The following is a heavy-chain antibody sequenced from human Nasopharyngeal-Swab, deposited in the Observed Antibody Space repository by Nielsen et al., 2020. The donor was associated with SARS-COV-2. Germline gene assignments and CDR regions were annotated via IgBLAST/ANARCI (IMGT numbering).Heavy chain of an antibody. CDR3: AKGGGTTGTVGLDI. J-gene: IGHJ3*02. CDR1: GFTFSSYG. D-gene: IGHD1-1*01. Sequence: GGSLRLSCAASGFTFSSYGMHWVRQAPGKGLEWVAVISCDGSNKYYADSVKGRFTISRDNSKNTLYLQMSSLRAEDTAVYYCAKGGGTTGTVGLDIWGQGTMVTVSS. V-gene: IGHV3-30*18. CDR2: ISCDGSNK.